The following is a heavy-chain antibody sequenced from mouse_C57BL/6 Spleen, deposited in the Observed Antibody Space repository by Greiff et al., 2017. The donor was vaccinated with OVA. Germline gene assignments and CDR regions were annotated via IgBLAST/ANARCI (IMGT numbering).Heavy chain of an antibody. Sequence: QVQLQQPGAELVKPGASVKLSCKASGYTFTSYWMQWVKQRPGQGLEWIGEIDPSDSYTNYNQKFKGKATLTVDTSSSTAYMQLSSLTSEDSAVYYCARWGGGVSFAYWGQGTLVTVSA. CDR1: GYTFTSYW. J-gene: IGHJ3*01. CDR2: IDPSDSYT. CDR3: ARWGGGVSFAY. V-gene: IGHV1-50*01. D-gene: IGHD6-2*01.